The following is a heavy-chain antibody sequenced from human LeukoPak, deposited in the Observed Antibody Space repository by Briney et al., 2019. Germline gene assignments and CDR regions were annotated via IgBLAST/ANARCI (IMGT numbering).Heavy chain of an antibody. J-gene: IGHJ4*02. CDR2: ISGSGGST. CDR1: GFTFSSYA. V-gene: IGHV3-23*01. CDR3: AKGSGLRLGELSFWDY. Sequence: GGSLRLSCAASGFTFSSYAMSWVRQAPGKGLEWVTAISGSGGSTYYADSVKGRFTISRDNSKNTLYLQMNSLRAEDTAVYYCAKGSGLRLGELSFWDYWGQGTLVTVSS. D-gene: IGHD3-16*02.